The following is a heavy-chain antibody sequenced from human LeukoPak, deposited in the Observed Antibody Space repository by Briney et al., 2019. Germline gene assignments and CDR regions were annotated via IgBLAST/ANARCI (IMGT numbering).Heavy chain of an antibody. CDR1: GFTFSDSA. D-gene: IGHD4-17*01. CDR3: TTDVPFFYGDGAFDT. CDR2: IRTKANTYAT. V-gene: IGHV3-73*01. J-gene: IGHJ3*02. Sequence: GGSLRLSCAASGFTFSDSAIHWVRQASGKGLKWVGRIRTKANTYATAYAPSVKGRFTISRDDSKNTAYLQMNSLKTEDTAVYYCTTDVPFFYGDGAFDTWGQGTMVTVSS.